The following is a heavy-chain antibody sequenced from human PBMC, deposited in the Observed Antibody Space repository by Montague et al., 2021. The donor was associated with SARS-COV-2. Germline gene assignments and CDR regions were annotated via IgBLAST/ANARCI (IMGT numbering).Heavy chain of an antibody. J-gene: IGHJ6*02. D-gene: IGHD6-13*01. CDR3: ARDSSSGSDWYYYYGMDV. CDR1: GFTFSSYG. CDR2: IWYDGSKN. Sequence: SLRLSCAASGFTFSSYGMHWVRQAPGKGLEWVAIIWYDGSKNYYADSVKGRFTNSRDNSKNTLYLQMNTLRAEDTAVYYCARDSSSGSDWYYYYGMDVWGQGTTVTVSS. V-gene: IGHV3-33*01.